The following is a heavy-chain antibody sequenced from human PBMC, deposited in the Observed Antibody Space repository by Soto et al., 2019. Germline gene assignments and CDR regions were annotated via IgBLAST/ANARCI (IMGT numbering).Heavy chain of an antibody. CDR1: GFAFSSYA. Sequence: HPGGSLRLSCAASGFAFSSYAMSWVRQAPGRGLEWVSAISGSAGDTFYPDSLKGRFAISRDNSKNTLYLQMNTLRAEDTAVYYCAFQKMLTSGWLRAFDVWGQGTMVTVSS. CDR2: ISGSAGDT. D-gene: IGHD6-19*01. J-gene: IGHJ3*01. CDR3: AFQKMLTSGWLRAFDV. V-gene: IGHV3-23*01.